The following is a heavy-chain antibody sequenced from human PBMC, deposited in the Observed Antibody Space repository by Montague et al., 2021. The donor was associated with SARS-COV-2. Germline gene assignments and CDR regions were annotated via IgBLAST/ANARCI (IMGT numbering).Heavy chain of an antibody. V-gene: IGHV4-59*01. D-gene: IGHD5-24*01. J-gene: IGHJ4*02. CDR3: ARVFPRWLQFDPYFDY. CDR1: GGSISSYY. CDR2: IYYSGST. Sequence: SETLSLTRTVSGGSISSYYCCWIRQPPGKGLEWIGYIYYSGSTNXNPSLKSRVTISVDTSKNQVSLKLSSVTAADTAVYFCARVFPRWLQFDPYFDYWGQGTLVTVSS.